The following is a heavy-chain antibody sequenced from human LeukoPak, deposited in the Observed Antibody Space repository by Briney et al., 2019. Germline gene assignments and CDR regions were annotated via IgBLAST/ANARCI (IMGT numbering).Heavy chain of an antibody. CDR3: ASKPFLSGSFDY. V-gene: IGHV4-38-2*01. CDR1: GYSISSGYY. D-gene: IGHD1-26*01. CDR2: IYHSGST. J-gene: IGHJ4*02. Sequence: SETLSFTCAVSGYSISSGYYWGWIRQPPGKGLEWIGSIYHSGSTYYNPSLKSRVTISVDTSKNQFSLNLSSVTAADTAVYYCASKPFLSGSFDYWGQGTLVTVSS.